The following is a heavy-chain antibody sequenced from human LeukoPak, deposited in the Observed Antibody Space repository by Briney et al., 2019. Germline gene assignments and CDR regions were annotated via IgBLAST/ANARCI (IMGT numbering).Heavy chain of an antibody. CDR1: GGTFSSYA. J-gene: IGHJ4*02. Sequence: SVKVSCKASGGTFSSYAISWVRQAPGQGLEWMGGIIPIFGTANYAQKFQGRVTITADKSTSTAYMELSSLRSEDTAVYYCATDVSEGEKGFDYWGQGTLVTVSS. CDR2: IIPIFGTA. D-gene: IGHD3-16*01. V-gene: IGHV1-69*06. CDR3: ATDVSEGEKGFDY.